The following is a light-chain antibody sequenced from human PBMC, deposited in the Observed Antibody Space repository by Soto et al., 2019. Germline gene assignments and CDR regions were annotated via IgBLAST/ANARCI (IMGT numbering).Light chain of an antibody. J-gene: IGKJ4*01. Sequence: EIVMTQSPGTLSVSPGERATLSCRASQSVRSKLAWYQQKPGQAPRLLIYGASTGATGIPARFSGSGSGTQFTLTISSLQSEDFAVYYCQQYNNWPLTFGGGTKVEIK. CDR2: GAS. V-gene: IGKV3-15*01. CDR3: QQYNNWPLT. CDR1: QSVRSK.